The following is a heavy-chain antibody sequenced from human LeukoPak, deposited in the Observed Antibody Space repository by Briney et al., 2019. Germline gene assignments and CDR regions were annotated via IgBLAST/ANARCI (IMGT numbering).Heavy chain of an antibody. CDR3: ARDLEGGSRGAFDI. D-gene: IGHD1-26*01. CDR2: IYTSGST. Sequence: PSETLSLTCTVSGGSISGYYWSWIRQPAGKGLEWIGRIYTSGSTNYNPSLKSRVTMSVDTSKNQFSLKLSSVTAADTAFYYCARDLEGGSRGAFDIWGQGTMVTVSS. V-gene: IGHV4-4*07. CDR1: GGSISGYY. J-gene: IGHJ3*02.